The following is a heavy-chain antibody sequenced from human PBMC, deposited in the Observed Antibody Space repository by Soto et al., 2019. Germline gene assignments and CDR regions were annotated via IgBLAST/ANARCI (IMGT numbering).Heavy chain of an antibody. CDR3: ARVVGYYGSGSYSYYYYYGMDV. V-gene: IGHV4-34*01. J-gene: IGHJ6*02. CDR2: INHSGST. Sequence: PSETLSLTCAVYGGSFSGYYWSWIRQPPGKGLEWIGEINHSGSTNYNPSLKSRVTISVDTSKNQFSLKLSSVTAADTAVYYCARVVGYYGSGSYSYYYYYGMDVWGQGTTGTVS. D-gene: IGHD3-10*01. CDR1: GGSFSGYY.